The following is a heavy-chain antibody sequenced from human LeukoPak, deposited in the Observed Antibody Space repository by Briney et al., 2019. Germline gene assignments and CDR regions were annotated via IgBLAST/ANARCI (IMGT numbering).Heavy chain of an antibody. Sequence: GGSLRLSCAASGFTFSSYGMHWVRQAPGKGLEWVAVIWYDGSNKYYADSVKGRFTISRDNSKNTLYVQMNSLRAEDTAVYYCAKGHYYGSGSLDYWGQGTLVTVSS. CDR3: AKGHYYGSGSLDY. CDR2: IWYDGSNK. V-gene: IGHV3-33*06. CDR1: GFTFSSYG. J-gene: IGHJ4*02. D-gene: IGHD3-10*01.